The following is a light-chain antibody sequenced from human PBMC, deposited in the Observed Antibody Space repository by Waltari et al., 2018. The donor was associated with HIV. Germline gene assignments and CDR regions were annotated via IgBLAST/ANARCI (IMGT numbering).Light chain of an antibody. V-gene: IGLV3-10*01. CDR2: DDT. CDR3: YSTDSSVDHRGV. CDR1: ALPKKY. J-gene: IGLJ3*02. Sequence: SYELTQPPSVSVSPGQTARITCSGDALPKKYAYWYQQRSGQAPVLVIYDDTKRPSGIPGRFSCSSSGTMDNLTISGAQVEDEADYYCYSTDSSVDHRGVFGGGTKVTVL.